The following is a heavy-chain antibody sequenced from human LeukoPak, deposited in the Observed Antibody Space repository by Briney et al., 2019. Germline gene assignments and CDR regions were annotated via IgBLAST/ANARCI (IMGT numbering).Heavy chain of an antibody. CDR3: ARDSAGAEYFQH. CDR2: ISSSSSYI. V-gene: IGHV3-21*04. CDR1: GFTFSSYS. D-gene: IGHD2-15*01. J-gene: IGHJ1*01. Sequence: SGGSLRLSCAASGFTFSSYSMNWVRQAPGKGLEWVSSISSSSSYIYYADSVKGRFTISRDNAKNSLYLQMNSLRSEDTAVYYCARDSAGAEYFQHWGQGTLVTVSS.